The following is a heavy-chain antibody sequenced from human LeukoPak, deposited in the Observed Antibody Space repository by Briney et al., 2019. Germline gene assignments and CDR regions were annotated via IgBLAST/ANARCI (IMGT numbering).Heavy chain of an antibody. CDR1: GGSISSGSYY. D-gene: IGHD1-14*01. V-gene: IGHV4-61*02. CDR3: ATQSWDPEDYYYYGIDV. J-gene: IGHJ6*02. CDR2: IYTSGST. Sequence: SQTLSLTCTDSGGSISSGSYYWSWLRQPAGKGLEWIGRIYTSGSTNYNPSLKSRVTISVDTSKNQFPLKLSSVTAADTAVYYCATQSWDPEDYYYYGIDVWGQGTTVTVSS.